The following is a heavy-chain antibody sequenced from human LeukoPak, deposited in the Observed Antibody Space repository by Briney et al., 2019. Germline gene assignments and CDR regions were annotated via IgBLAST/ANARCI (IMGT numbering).Heavy chain of an antibody. CDR3: ARPQMAGFDY. J-gene: IGHJ4*02. V-gene: IGHV4-39*07. D-gene: IGHD6-19*01. CDR1: GGSISSYY. Sequence: SETLSLTCTVSGGSISSYYWGWIRQPPGKGLERIGSIYYSGSTYYNPSLKSRVTISVDTSKNQFSLKLSSVTAADTAVYYCARPQMAGFDYWCQVTLVTVPS. CDR2: IYYSGST.